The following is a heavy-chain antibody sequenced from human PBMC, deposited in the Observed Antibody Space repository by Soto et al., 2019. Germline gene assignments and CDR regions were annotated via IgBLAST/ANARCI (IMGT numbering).Heavy chain of an antibody. CDR3: ARGPIQPYYYYYGMDV. CDR2: IIPILGIA. CDR1: AGDPSSYT. Sequence: ASCHDSAGDPSSYTIRCVTHAPQEGLEWMGRIIPILGIANYAQKFQGSVTITADKSTSTAYMELSSLRSEDTAVYYCARGPIQPYYYYYGMDVWGQGTTVTVSS. D-gene: IGHD5-18*01. J-gene: IGHJ6*02. V-gene: IGHV1-69*02.